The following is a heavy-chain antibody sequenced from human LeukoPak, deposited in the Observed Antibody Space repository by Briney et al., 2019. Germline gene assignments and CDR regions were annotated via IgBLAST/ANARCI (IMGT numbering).Heavy chain of an antibody. J-gene: IGHJ4*02. CDR2: FGGSGSST. CDR3: AKLWFGELGAVYFDY. Sequence: GGSLNLSFEASGFRFRNYAMGWFRKAPGKGRNWVSGFGGSGSSTYYADSVKGRFTISRDNSKNTLYLQMNSLRAEDTAVYYCAKLWFGELGAVYFDYWGQGALVTVSS. CDR1: GFRFRNYA. D-gene: IGHD3-10*01. V-gene: IGHV3-23*01.